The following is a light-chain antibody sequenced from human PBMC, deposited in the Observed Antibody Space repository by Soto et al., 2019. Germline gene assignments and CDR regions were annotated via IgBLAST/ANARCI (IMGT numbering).Light chain of an antibody. J-gene: IGKJ1*01. CDR2: GAS. V-gene: IGKV3-20*01. Sequence: EVVLTQSPGTLSLSPGERATLSCRASQSVSSTYLAWDQQRPGQAPRLLIYGASTRATDIPDRISGSGYGTEFTLTVSRLEPEDFAVYYCQHYGSTPWSFGQGTKVEIK. CDR1: QSVSSTY. CDR3: QHYGSTPWS.